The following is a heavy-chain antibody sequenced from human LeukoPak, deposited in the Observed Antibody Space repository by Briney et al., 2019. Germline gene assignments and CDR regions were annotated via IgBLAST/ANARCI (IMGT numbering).Heavy chain of an antibody. Sequence: QPGGSLRLSCAASGFTFSSYAMSWVRQAPGKGLEWVSAISGSGGSTYYGDSVKGRFTISRDNSENTLYLQMNSLRAEDTALYYCAKIVIATAANFFDYWGQGTLVTVSS. CDR3: AKIVIATAANFFDY. CDR2: ISGSGGST. D-gene: IGHD2-2*01. V-gene: IGHV3-23*01. CDR1: GFTFSSYA. J-gene: IGHJ4*02.